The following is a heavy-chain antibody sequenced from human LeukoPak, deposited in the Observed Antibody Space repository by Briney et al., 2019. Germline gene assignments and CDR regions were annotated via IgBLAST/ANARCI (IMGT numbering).Heavy chain of an antibody. Sequence: SETLSLTCDVYGGFFSGYYWSWIRQPPGKGLEWIGEINHSGSTNYNPSLKSRVTISVDTSKNQFTLKLSSVTAADTAEYYCARAYGDYSGDYFDYWGQGTLVTVSS. CDR1: GGFFSGYY. J-gene: IGHJ4*02. V-gene: IGHV4-34*01. D-gene: IGHD4-17*01. CDR3: ARAYGDYSGDYFDY. CDR2: INHSGST.